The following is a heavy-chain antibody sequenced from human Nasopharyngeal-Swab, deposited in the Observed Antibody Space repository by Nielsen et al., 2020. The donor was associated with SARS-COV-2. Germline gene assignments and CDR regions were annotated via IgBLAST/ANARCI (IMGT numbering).Heavy chain of an antibody. J-gene: IGHJ3*02. CDR1: GGTFSSYA. D-gene: IGHD1-26*01. CDR2: MNPNSGNT. V-gene: IGHV1-8*02. Sequence: ASVKVSCKASGGTFSSYAISWVRQAPGQGLEWMGWMNPNSGNTGYAQKFQGRVTMTRNTSISTAYMELSSLRSEDTAVYYCASSWELLLYAFDIWGQGTMVTVSS. CDR3: ASSWELLLYAFDI.